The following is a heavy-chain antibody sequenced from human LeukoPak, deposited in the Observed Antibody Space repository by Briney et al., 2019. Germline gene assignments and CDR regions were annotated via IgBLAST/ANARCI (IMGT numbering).Heavy chain of an antibody. CDR3: ARDRLGP. CDR1: GYTFTGYY. CDR2: INPNSGGT. D-gene: IGHD7-27*01. Sequence: GDSVKVSCKASGYTFTGYYMHWVRQAPGQGLEWMGWINPNSGGTKFAHKFQGRVTMTRDTSISTAYMELTRLRSDDTAVYYCARDRLGPWGQGTLVTVSS. V-gene: IGHV1-2*07. J-gene: IGHJ5*02.